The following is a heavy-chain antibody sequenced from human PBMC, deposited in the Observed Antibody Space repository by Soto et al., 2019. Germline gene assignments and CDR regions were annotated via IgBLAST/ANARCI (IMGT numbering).Heavy chain of an antibody. J-gene: IGHJ6*02. D-gene: IGHD3-10*01. CDR1: GGSISSGDYY. CDR3: ARDGSGSYSDYYYYGMDV. V-gene: IGHV4-30-4*01. Sequence: PSETLSLTCTVSGGSISSGDYYWSWIRQPPGKGLEWIGYIYYSGSTYYNPSLKSRVTISVDTSKNQFSLKLSSVTAADTAMYYCARDGSGSYSDYYYYGMDVWGQGTTVTVSS. CDR2: IYYSGST.